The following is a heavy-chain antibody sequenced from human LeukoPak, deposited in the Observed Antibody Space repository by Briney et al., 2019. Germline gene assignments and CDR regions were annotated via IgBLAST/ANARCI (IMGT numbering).Heavy chain of an antibody. V-gene: IGHV3-9*01. Sequence: TGGSLRLSCAASGFNFDDYAMHWVRQAPGKGLEWVSGISWNSGSIGYADSVKGRFTISRDNAKNSLYLQMNSLRAEDTALYYCAMSRHYYDSSGYPADYWGQGTLVTVSS. CDR2: ISWNSGSI. CDR3: AMSRHYYDSSGYPADY. CDR1: GFNFDDYA. J-gene: IGHJ4*02. D-gene: IGHD3-22*01.